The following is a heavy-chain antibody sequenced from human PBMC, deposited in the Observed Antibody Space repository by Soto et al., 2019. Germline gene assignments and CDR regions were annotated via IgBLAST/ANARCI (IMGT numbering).Heavy chain of an antibody. CDR1: GDSVSSNSAA. V-gene: IGHV6-1*01. Sequence: KQSQTLSLTCAISGDSVSSNSAAWNWIRQSPSRGLEWLGRTYYRSKWYNDYAVSVKSRITINPDTSKNQFSLQLNSVTPEDTAVYYCARFVAVAGSKRFDPWGQGTLVTVSS. CDR2: TYYRSKWYN. J-gene: IGHJ5*02. D-gene: IGHD6-19*01. CDR3: ARFVAVAGSKRFDP.